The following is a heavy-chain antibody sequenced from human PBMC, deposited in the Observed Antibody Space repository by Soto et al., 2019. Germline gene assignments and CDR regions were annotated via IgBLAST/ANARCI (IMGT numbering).Heavy chain of an antibody. CDR3: ATFLLPDRRHSDVDF. J-gene: IGHJ4*02. Sequence: PSETLSLPCTASGGSISTSNSYWGCDRQPPGQGLDWIGEIYYSGTTYYNPSLKSRVTISVDTPNNEFSLKLNSVTAADTAVYSCATFLLPDRRHSDVDFWGAGSLVTVSS. CDR1: GGSISTSNSY. D-gene: IGHD2-21*01. CDR2: IYYSGTT. V-gene: IGHV4-39*01.